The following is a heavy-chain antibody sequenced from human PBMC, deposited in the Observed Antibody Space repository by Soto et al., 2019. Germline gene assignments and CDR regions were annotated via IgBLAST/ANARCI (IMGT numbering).Heavy chain of an antibody. CDR1: GGSISSYY. Sequence: QVQLQESGPGLVKPSETLSLTCTVSGGSISSYYWSWIRQPPGKGLEYIGYIYYSGTTDNNPSLKSRVTLSIDTSKNQFSLNLRSVTASDTAIYYCARLFRGAAAAFDSWGQGTLVTVSS. D-gene: IGHD6-25*01. V-gene: IGHV4-59*08. CDR2: IYYSGTT. CDR3: ARLFRGAAAAFDS. J-gene: IGHJ4*02.